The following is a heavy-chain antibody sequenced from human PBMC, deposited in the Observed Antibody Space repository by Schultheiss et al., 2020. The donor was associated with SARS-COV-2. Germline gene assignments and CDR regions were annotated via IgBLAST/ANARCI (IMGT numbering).Heavy chain of an antibody. CDR1: GYTFTSYG. Sequence: ASVKVSCKASGYTFTSYGISWVRQAHGQGLEWMGRINPNSGGTNYAQRFQGRVTMTRETSISTAYMELTSLRSDDTAVYYCARGWYCNDGNCPEIYGMDVWGQGTTVTVSS. J-gene: IGHJ6*02. CDR2: INPNSGGT. CDR3: ARGWYCNDGNCPEIYGMDV. V-gene: IGHV1-8*02. D-gene: IGHD4-23*01.